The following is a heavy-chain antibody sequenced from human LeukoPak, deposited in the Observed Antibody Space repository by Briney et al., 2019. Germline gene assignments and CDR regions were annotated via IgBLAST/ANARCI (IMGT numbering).Heavy chain of an antibody. J-gene: IGHJ5*02. CDR3: TTLYRVDP. Sequence: GGSLRLSCAASGFTFSSYDMSWVRQAPGKGLKWVSVISGSGGSTYNADSVKGRFTISRDNSKNTLYLQMNSLRAEDTAVYYCTTLYRVDPWGQGALVTVSS. D-gene: IGHD2/OR15-2a*01. CDR2: ISGSGGST. V-gene: IGHV3-23*01. CDR1: GFTFSSYD.